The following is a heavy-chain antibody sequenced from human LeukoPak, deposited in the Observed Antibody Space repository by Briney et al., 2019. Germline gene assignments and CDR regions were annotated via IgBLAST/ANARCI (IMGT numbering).Heavy chain of an antibody. V-gene: IGHV3-30*02. Sequence: GGSLRLSCAASGFTFSSYGMHWVRQAPGKGLEWVSFIRGDGSNKYYADSVKGRFTISRDNSKNTLYLRMKSLRAEDTAVYYCAKDSTSWYWGQGTLVTVSS. CDR3: AKDSTSWY. J-gene: IGHJ4*02. CDR2: IRGDGSNK. D-gene: IGHD6-13*01. CDR1: GFTFSSYG.